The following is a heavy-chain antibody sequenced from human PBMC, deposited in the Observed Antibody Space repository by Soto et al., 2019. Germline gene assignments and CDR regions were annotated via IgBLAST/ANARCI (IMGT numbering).Heavy chain of an antibody. CDR3: ARGDIVVVVAAPIYYYGMDV. J-gene: IGHJ6*02. D-gene: IGHD2-15*01. Sequence: QVQLVQSGAEVKKPGASVKVSCKASGYTFTSYGISWVRQAPGQGLEWMGWISAYNGNTNYAQKLQGRVTMTTDTARGTAERGLRSLRSDDTAVYYCARGDIVVVVAAPIYYYGMDVWGQGTTVTVSS. CDR1: GYTFTSYG. CDR2: ISAYNGNT. V-gene: IGHV1-18*01.